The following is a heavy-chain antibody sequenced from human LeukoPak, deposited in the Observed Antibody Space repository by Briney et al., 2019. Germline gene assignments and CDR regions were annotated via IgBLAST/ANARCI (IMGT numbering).Heavy chain of an antibody. CDR2: ISSSGSTI. CDR3: AKDKDIVLMVYAPVFEY. J-gene: IGHJ4*02. Sequence: PGGSLRLSCAASGFTFSDYYMSWIRQAPGKGLEWVSYISSSGSTIYYADSVKGRFTISRDNSKNTLYLQMNSLRAEDTAVYYCAKDKDIVLMVYAPVFEYWGQGTLVTVSS. V-gene: IGHV3-11*01. CDR1: GFTFSDYY. D-gene: IGHD2-8*01.